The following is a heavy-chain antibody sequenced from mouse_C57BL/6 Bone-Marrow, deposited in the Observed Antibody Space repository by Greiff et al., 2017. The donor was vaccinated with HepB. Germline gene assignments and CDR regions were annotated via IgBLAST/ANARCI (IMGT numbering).Heavy chain of an antibody. J-gene: IGHJ2*01. Sequence: VMLVESGAELARPGASVKLSCKASGYTFTSYGISWVKQRTGQGLEWIGEIYPRSGNTYYNEKFKGKATLTADKSSSTAYMELRSLTSEDSAVYFCAGDYYGSSYWGQGTTLTVSS. CDR2: IYPRSGNT. V-gene: IGHV1-81*01. D-gene: IGHD1-1*01. CDR1: GYTFTSYG. CDR3: AGDYYGSSY.